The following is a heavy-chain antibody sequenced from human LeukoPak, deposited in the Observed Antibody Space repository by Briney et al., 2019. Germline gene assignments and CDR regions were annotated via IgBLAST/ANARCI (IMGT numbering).Heavy chain of an antibody. Sequence: ASVKVSCEASGYTFTSYDINWVRQATGQGLEWMGWMNPNSGNTGYAQKFQGRVTMTRNTSISTAYMELSSLRSEDTAVYYCASSSGYTIFGVPSSSLWGQGTLVTVSS. CDR3: ASSSGYTIFGVPSSSL. CDR2: MNPNSGNT. D-gene: IGHD3-3*01. V-gene: IGHV1-8*01. CDR1: GYTFTSYD. J-gene: IGHJ4*02.